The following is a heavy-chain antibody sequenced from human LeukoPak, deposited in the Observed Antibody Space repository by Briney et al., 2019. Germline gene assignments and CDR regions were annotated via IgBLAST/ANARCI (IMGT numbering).Heavy chain of an antibody. CDR1: GYTFTSYG. V-gene: IGHV1-18*01. J-gene: IGHJ5*02. CDR3: ARAWLGLTGDGYTADNWFDL. Sequence: ASVKVSCKASGYTFTSYGISWVRQAPGQGLEGMGWISAYNGNTNYAQKLQGRVTMTTDTSTSTAYMELRSLRSDDTAVYYCARAWLGLTGDGYTADNWFDLWGQGTLVTVSS. D-gene: IGHD5-24*01. CDR2: ISAYNGNT.